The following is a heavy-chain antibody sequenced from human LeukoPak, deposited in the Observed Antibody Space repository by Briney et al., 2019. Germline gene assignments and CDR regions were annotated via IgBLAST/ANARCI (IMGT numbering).Heavy chain of an antibody. CDR2: ISSSGRTI. CDR3: ARDNFQRGRWFGESTSLAYFDY. J-gene: IGHJ4*02. CDR1: AFTFSGYD. V-gene: IGHV3-48*03. D-gene: IGHD3-10*01. Sequence: QAGGSLRLSCAASAFTFSGYDMNWVRQAPGKGLEWISYISSSGRTIFYADSVKGRFTISRDNAKNSLFLQMSNLRAEDTAVYYCARDNFQRGRWFGESTSLAYFDYWGQGTLVTVSS.